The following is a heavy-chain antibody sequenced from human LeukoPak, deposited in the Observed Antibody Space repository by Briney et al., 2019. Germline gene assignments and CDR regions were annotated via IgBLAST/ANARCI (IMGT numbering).Heavy chain of an antibody. J-gene: IGHJ5*02. V-gene: IGHV5-51*01. D-gene: IGHD1-1*01. CDR2: IYPGDSDT. CDR1: GYSFTSYW. Sequence: RGESLKISCKGSGYSFTSYWIGWVRQMPGKGLEWMGIIYPGDSDTRYSPSFQGQVTISADKSISTAYLKWSSLKASDTAMYYCARRATGTTKWFDPWGQGTLVTVSS. CDR3: ARRATGTTKWFDP.